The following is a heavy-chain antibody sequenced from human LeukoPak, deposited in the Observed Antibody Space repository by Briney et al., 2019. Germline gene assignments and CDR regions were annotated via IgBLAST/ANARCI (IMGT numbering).Heavy chain of an antibody. CDR3: ARDLGGSYSSGDS. J-gene: IGHJ4*02. V-gene: IGHV3-21*04. CDR1: GFSFNGYN. Sequence: GGSLRLSCAASGFSFNGYNVCWVRQAPGKGLEWVACISYRSTYIYFADSLKGRFTISRDDAQSSLYLQMNSLRPEDTAIYYCARDLGGSYSSGDSWGQGTLVTVSS. D-gene: IGHD1-26*01. CDR2: ISYRSTYI.